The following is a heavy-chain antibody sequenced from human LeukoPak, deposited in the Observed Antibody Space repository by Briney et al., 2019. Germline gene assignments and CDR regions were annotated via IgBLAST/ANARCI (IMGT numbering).Heavy chain of an antibody. D-gene: IGHD6-6*01. V-gene: IGHV4-59*01. CDR3: ARDSSSSDAFDI. CDR2: IYYSGST. Sequence: SETLSLTCTVSGGSISSYYWSWIRQPPGKGLEWIGYIYYSGSTNYNPSLKSRVTISVDTSKNQFSLKLSSVTAADTAVYYCARDSSSSDAFDIWGQGTMVTVSS. J-gene: IGHJ3*02. CDR1: GGSISSYY.